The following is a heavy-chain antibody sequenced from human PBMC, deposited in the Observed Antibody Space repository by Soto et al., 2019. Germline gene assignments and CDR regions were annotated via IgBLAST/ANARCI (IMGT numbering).Heavy chain of an antibody. CDR1: GGSISSYY. CDR3: ARVNKQLVQGDYYYYYMDV. V-gene: IGHV4-59*01. Sequence: SETLSLTCTVSGGSISSYYWSWIRQPPGKGLEWIGYIYYSGSTNYNPSLKSRVTISVGTSKNQFSLKLSSVTAADTAVYYCARVNKQLVQGDYYYYYMDVWGKGTTVTVSS. CDR2: IYYSGST. D-gene: IGHD6-6*01. J-gene: IGHJ6*03.